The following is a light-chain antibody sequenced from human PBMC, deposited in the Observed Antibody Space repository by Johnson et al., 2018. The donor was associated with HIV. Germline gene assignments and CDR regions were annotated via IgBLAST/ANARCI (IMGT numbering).Light chain of an antibody. CDR2: ENT. V-gene: IGLV1-51*02. Sequence: QLVLTQPPSVSAAQGQKVTISCSGSSSNIGNKYVSWYQQLPGTAPKLLIYENTKRTSGIPYRFSCSKSGTSAPLGLTGLHTGDQASYYCGTWDTSLSAGGVFGSGTKVTVL. CDR1: SSNIGNKY. J-gene: IGLJ1*01. CDR3: GTWDTSLSAGGV.